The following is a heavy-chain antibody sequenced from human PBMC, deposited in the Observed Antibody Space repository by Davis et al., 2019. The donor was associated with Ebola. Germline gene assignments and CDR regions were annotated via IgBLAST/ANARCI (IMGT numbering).Heavy chain of an antibody. CDR3: AKSGLSFGVVKYHYGMDV. CDR2: ISTGGSTK. CDR1: GFIFSDYY. Sequence: GGSLRLSCAASGFIFSDYYMSWIRQAPGKGLEWVSYISTGGSTKYYGDSVKGRFTISRDNANNALYLQMNSLRAEDTAVYYCAKSGLSFGVVKYHYGMDVWGKGTTVTVSS. V-gene: IGHV3-11*01. J-gene: IGHJ6*04. D-gene: IGHD3-3*01.